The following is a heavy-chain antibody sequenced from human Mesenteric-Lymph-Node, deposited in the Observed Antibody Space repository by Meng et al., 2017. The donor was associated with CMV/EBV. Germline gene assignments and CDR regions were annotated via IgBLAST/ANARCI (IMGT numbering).Heavy chain of an antibody. J-gene: IGHJ6*02. Sequence: ASVKVSCKPSGYSFTTYYMHWVRQAPGQGLEWMGIINPVGGSTRNAQKFQGRVTMTSDTSTSTMYMELSSLRAEDTAVYYCARDALGMGGRHGLDVWGQGTTVTVSS. CDR1: GYSFTTYY. V-gene: IGHV1-46*01. D-gene: IGHD1-26*01. CDR3: ARDALGMGGRHGLDV. CDR2: INPVGGST.